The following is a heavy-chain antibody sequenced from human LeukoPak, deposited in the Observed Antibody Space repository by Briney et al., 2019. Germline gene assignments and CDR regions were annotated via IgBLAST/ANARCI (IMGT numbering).Heavy chain of an antibody. CDR3: ASISAHSSSWYWDAFDI. V-gene: IGHV3-53*01. J-gene: IGHJ3*02. CDR2: IYSGGST. CDR1: GFTFSSNS. D-gene: IGHD6-13*01. Sequence: PGGSLRLSCAASGFTFSSNSMNWVRQAPGKGLEWVSVIYSGGSTYYADSVKGRFTISRDNSKNTLYLQMNSLRAEDTAVYYCASISAHSSSWYWDAFDIWGQGTMVTVSS.